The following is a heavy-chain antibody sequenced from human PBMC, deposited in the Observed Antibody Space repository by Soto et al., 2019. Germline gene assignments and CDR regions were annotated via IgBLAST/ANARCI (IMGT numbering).Heavy chain of an antibody. J-gene: IGHJ3*02. CDR3: ARHRNDAFDI. V-gene: IGHV3-11*05. Sequence: QVQRVESGGGLVKPGGSLRDSCAASGFTFSDYYMSWIRQAPGKGLEWVSHITSSTSYTNYADSVKGRFTISRDNAKNSLFLQMNSLRAEDTAVYYCARHRNDAFDIWGQGTMVTVSS. CDR2: ITSSTSYT. CDR1: GFTFSDYY.